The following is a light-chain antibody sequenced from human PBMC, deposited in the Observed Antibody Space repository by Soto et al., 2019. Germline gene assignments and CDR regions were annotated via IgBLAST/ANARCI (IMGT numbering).Light chain of an antibody. Sequence: EIVLTQSPATLSLSPGERATLSCRASPSVPNYLAWYQQKPGQAPRLLIYGAFNRATGIPARFSGSGSGADFTLTINSLEPEDFAVYYCQQRNIWPPVTFGQGTRLEIK. J-gene: IGKJ5*01. CDR1: PSVPNY. V-gene: IGKV3-11*01. CDR2: GAF. CDR3: QQRNIWPPVT.